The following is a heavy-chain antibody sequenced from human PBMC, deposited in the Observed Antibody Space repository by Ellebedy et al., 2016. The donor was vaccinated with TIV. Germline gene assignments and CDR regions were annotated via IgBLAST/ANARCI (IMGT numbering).Heavy chain of an antibody. CDR3: AKNGTYGRDAFDI. Sequence: SETLSLXXTVSGGSISSSSYYWGWIRQPPGKGLEWIGSIYYSGSTHYNPSLKSRVTVSVDTSKNLFSLKLNSVTAADTAVYYCAKNGTYGRDAFDIWGQGTMVTVSS. V-gene: IGHV4-39*01. J-gene: IGHJ3*02. CDR1: GGSISSSSYY. CDR2: IYYSGST. D-gene: IGHD4-17*01.